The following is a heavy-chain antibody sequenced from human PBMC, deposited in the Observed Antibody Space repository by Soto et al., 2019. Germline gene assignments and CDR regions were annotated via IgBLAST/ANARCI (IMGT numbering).Heavy chain of an antibody. V-gene: IGHV3-23*01. D-gene: IGHD2-15*01. CDR3: ARRSPSWAFDI. J-gene: IGHJ3*02. CDR1: GVTFSIYA. Sequence: GGSVRLSCAASGVTFSIYAMSWVRQAPGKGLEWVSAISGSGSSTYYADSVKGRFTISRDNSKNTLYLQMNSLRAEDTAVYYCARRSPSWAFDIWGQGTRVTVSS. CDR2: ISGSGSST.